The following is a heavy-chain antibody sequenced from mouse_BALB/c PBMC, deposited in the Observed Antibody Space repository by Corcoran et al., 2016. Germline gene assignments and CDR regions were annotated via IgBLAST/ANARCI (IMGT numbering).Heavy chain of an antibody. V-gene: IGHV14-1*02. J-gene: IGHJ4*01. CDR3: ARHYGYAMDY. CDR1: GFNIKDYY. Sequence: EVQLQQSGAELVRPGALVKLSCKASGFNIKDYYMHWVKQRPERGLEWIGWIDPENGNTIYDPKFQGKASITADTSSNTAYLHLSSLTSEDTAVYYCARHYGYAMDYWGQGTSVTVSS. D-gene: IGHD1-1*01. CDR2: IDPENGNT.